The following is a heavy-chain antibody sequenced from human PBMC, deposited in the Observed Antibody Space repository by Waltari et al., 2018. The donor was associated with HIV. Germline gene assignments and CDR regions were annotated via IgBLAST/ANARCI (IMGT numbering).Heavy chain of an antibody. J-gene: IGHJ4*02. V-gene: IGHV3-21*01. Sequence: EVQLVESGGGLVKPGGSLRLSCAASGFTFSRYSMNWVRQAPGKGWEWVSAISSSSSYIYYSDSVNGRFTISRDNAKNSLYRQMNSLRAEDTAVYYCARDSGPYYYDSSGYASFDYWGQGTLVTVSS. D-gene: IGHD3-22*01. CDR3: ARDSGPYYYDSSGYASFDY. CDR1: GFTFSRYS. CDR2: ISSSSSYI.